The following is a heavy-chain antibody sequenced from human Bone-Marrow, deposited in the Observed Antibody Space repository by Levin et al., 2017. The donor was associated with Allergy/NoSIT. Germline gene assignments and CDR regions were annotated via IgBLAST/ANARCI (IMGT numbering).Heavy chain of an antibody. Sequence: ASVKVSCKASGYTFTSYAMHWVRQAPGQRLEWMGWINAGNGNTKYSQKFQGRVTITRDTSASTAYMELSSLRSEDTAVYYCARVSGQLVPVMYYGMDVWGQGTTVTVSS. D-gene: IGHD6-6*01. CDR1: GYTFTSYA. J-gene: IGHJ6*02. V-gene: IGHV1-3*01. CDR2: INAGNGNT. CDR3: ARVSGQLVPVMYYGMDV.